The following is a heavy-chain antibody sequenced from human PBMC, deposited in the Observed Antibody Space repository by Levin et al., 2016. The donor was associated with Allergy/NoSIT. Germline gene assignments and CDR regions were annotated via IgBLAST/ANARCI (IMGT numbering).Heavy chain of an antibody. Sequence: PGKGLEWIGSIYYSGSTYYNPSLKSRVTISVDTSKNQFSLKLSSVTAADTAVYYCARPGPIQLWPRPTDYWGQGTLVTVSS. CDR2: IYYSGST. D-gene: IGHD5-18*01. J-gene: IGHJ4*02. V-gene: IGHV4-39*01. CDR3: ARPGPIQLWPRPTDY.